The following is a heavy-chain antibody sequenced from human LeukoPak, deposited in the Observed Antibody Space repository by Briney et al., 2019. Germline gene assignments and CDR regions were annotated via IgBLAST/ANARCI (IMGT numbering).Heavy chain of an antibody. CDR2: ISGSGGST. CDR1: GFTFSSYA. CDR3: AKDQGGGWLYYFDY. J-gene: IGHJ4*02. D-gene: IGHD6-19*01. V-gene: IGHV3-23*01. Sequence: GGSLRLSCAASGFTFSSYAMSWVRQAPGKGLEWVSAISGSGGSTYYADSAKGRFTISRDNSKNTLYLQMNSLRAEDTAVYYCAKDQGGGWLYYFDYWGQGTLVTVSS.